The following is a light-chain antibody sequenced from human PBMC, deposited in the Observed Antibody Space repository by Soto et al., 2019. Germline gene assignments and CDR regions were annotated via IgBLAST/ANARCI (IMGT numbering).Light chain of an antibody. V-gene: IGLV2-8*01. Sequence: QSALTQPPSASGSLGQSVTSSCTGTSSDVGGSNFVSWYQQHPGKAPKLLICEVSRRPSGVPDRFSGSKSGNTASLTVSGLQAEDEADYYCSSYAGSPTVIFGGGTKLTVL. CDR2: EVS. J-gene: IGLJ2*01. CDR3: SSYAGSPTVI. CDR1: SSDVGGSNF.